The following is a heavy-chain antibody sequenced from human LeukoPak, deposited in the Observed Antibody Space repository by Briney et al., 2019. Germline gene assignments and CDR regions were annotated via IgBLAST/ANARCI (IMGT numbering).Heavy chain of an antibody. D-gene: IGHD4-11*01. Sequence: GGSLRLSCAASGFTFSTYWMTWVRQAPGKGLEWVANIKEDGSEKYYVDSVKGRFTISRDNAKNSLYLQMNSLRAEDTAVYYCARDNHGSRNGYWGQGTLVTVSS. CDR1: GFTFSTYW. V-gene: IGHV3-7*01. J-gene: IGHJ4*02. CDR3: ARDNHGSRNGY. CDR2: IKEDGSEK.